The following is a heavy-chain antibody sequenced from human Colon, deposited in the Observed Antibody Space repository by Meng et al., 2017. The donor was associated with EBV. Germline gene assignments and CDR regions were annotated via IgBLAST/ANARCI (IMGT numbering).Heavy chain of an antibody. D-gene: IGHD2-21*01. J-gene: IGHJ4*02. CDR3: DSCDHIPRRNYFDY. V-gene: IGHV4-30-4*01. Sequence: GPGLMEHAQTPCVPGTVSGGPMGNGITSWSRLRQPQGKGLEWIGYIHHSGGAYYNPSLKSRVSISVDTSKNPFSLNLNSLTAPDTAVYYWDSCDHIPRRNYFDYWGQGTLVTVSS. CDR2: IHHSGGA. CDR1: GGPMGNGITS.